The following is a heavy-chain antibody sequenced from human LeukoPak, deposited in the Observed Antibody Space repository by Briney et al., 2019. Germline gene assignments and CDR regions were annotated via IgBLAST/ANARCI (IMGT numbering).Heavy chain of an antibody. D-gene: IGHD5-12*01. V-gene: IGHV3-23*01. Sequence: GGSLRLSCAASGFTFSSYAMSWVRQAPGKGLGWVSAICGSGGSTYYADSAKGRFTISRDNSKNTLYLLMNSMRAEDTAVYYWSKLGHIAATICYFDYWGQGTLVTVSS. CDR3: SKLGHIAATICYFDY. J-gene: IGHJ4*02. CDR2: ICGSGGST. CDR1: GFTFSSYA.